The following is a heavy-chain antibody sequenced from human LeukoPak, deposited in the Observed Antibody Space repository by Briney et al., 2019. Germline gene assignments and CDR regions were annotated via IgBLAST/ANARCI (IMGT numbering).Heavy chain of an antibody. V-gene: IGHV1-2*02. CDR1: GYTFTGYY. D-gene: IGHD4-11*01. Sequence: ASVKVSCKASGYTFTGYYMHWVRQAPGQGLEWMGWINPNSGGTNYAQKFQGRVTMTRDTSISTAYMELSRLRSDDTAVYYCARDRGDYSDYIKEEFDYWGQGTLVTVSS. J-gene: IGHJ4*02. CDR3: ARDRGDYSDYIKEEFDY. CDR2: INPNSGGT.